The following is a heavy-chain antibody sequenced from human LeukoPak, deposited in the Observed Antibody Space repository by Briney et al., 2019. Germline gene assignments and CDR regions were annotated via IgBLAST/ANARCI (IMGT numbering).Heavy chain of an antibody. V-gene: IGHV5-51*01. D-gene: IGHD6-19*01. CDR1: GFTFTSYW. CDR3: ARHVRQWLDDEDAFDI. CDR2: IYPGDSDT. Sequence: GESLKISCTASGFTFTSYWIGWVRQMPGKGLELMGIIYPGDSDTKYSPTFQGQVTISADKSISTAYLQWSSLKASDTAMYYCARHVRQWLDDEDAFDIWGRGTMVTVSS. J-gene: IGHJ3*02.